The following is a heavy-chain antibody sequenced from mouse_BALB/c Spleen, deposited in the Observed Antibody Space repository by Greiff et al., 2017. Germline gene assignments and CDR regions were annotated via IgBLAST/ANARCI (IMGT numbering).Heavy chain of an antibody. J-gene: IGHJ2*01. CDR2: IDPANGNT. V-gene: IGHV14-3*02. CDR3: ATFSPNCYFDY. CDR1: GFNIKDTY. D-gene: IGHD4-1*01. Sequence: VQLQQSGAELVKPGASVKLSCTASGFNIKDTYMHWVKQRPEQGLEWIGRIDPANGNTKYDPKFQGKATITADTSSNTAYLQLSSLTSEDTAVYYCATFSPNCYFDYWGQGTTLTVSS.